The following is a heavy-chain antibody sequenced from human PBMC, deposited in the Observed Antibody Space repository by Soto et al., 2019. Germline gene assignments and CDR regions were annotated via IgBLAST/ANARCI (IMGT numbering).Heavy chain of an antibody. D-gene: IGHD5-18*01. CDR2: ISDSGGTT. Sequence: GVSLRLSCAGSGLTFSSYSMSWVRQAPGKGLEWVSVISDSGGTTHYADSVKGRFTISRDNSKNTLYLQMNSLRAEDTAVYYCASHSPGMAPETDYWGQGTLVNVSS. CDR1: GLTFSSYS. V-gene: IGHV3-23*01. J-gene: IGHJ4*02. CDR3: ASHSPGMAPETDY.